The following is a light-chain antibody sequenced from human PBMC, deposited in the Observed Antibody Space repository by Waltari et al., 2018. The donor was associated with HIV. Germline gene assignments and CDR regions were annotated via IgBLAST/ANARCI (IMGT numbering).Light chain of an antibody. CDR2: GAY. CDR3: QQYGSSPVT. J-gene: IGKJ4*01. V-gene: IGKV3-20*01. Sequence: DSVYTQSPGTLSSSPGERATLSCRASQSVTSSFVSWYQQKPGQAPRLLIYGAYSRATGIPDRFSGGGAGTDFTLTISRLEPEDFAVYYCQQYGSSPVTFGGGTKVDIK. CDR1: QSVTSSF.